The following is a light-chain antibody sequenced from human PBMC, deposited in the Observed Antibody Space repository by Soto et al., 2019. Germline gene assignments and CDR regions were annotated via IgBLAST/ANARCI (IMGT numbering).Light chain of an antibody. CDR1: GSDVGGYNF. V-gene: IGLV2-23*02. CDR3: CSYAGSSTPVV. Sequence: QSVLPQPASVFGSPGQSITFSCTGTGSDVGGYNFVSWYQQHPGKAPKLMIYEVSSRPSGVSSRFSGSKSGNTASLTISGLQAEDEADYYCCSYAGSSTPVVFGGGTKVTVL. CDR2: EVS. J-gene: IGLJ2*01.